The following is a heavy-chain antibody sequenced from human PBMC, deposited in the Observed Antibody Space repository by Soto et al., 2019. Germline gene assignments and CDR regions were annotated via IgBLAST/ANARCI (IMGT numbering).Heavy chain of an antibody. J-gene: IGHJ6*03. CDR3: ARLPSARYYYYYYMDV. D-gene: IGHD2-2*01. Sequence: QVPLVQSGAEVKKPGASVKVSCKASGYTSTSYGISWVRQAPGQGLEWMGWISAYNGNTNYAQKLQGRVTMTTDTSTSTAYMELRSLRSDDTAVYYCARLPSARYYYYYYMDVWGKGTTVTVSS. V-gene: IGHV1-18*01. CDR2: ISAYNGNT. CDR1: GYTSTSYG.